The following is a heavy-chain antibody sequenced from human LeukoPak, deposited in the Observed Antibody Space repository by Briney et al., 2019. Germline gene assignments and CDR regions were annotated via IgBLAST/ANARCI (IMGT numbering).Heavy chain of an antibody. J-gene: IGHJ4*02. CDR2: ISSSSSYI. CDR3: ARDHGRYSYGSLIPFDY. CDR1: GFTFSSYS. Sequence: AGGSLRLSCAASGFTFSSYSMNWVRQAPGKGLEWVSSISSSSSYIYYADSVKGRFTISRDNAKNSLYLQMNSLRAEDTAVYYCARDHGRYSYGSLIPFDYWGQGTLVTVSS. D-gene: IGHD5-18*01. V-gene: IGHV3-21*01.